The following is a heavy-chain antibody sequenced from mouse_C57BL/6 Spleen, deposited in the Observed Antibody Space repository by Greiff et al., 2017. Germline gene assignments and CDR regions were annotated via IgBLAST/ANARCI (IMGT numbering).Heavy chain of an antibody. CDR2: IWGVGST. CDR3: ARDYYGSSHYAMDY. J-gene: IGHJ4*01. CDR1: GFSLTSYG. V-gene: IGHV2-6*01. Sequence: VMLVESGPGLVAPSQSLSITCPVSGFSLTSYGVDWVRQSPGTGLEWLGVIWGVGSTNYNSALKSRLSISKDNSKSQVFLKMNSLQTDDTAMYYCARDYYGSSHYAMDYWGQRTSVTVSS. D-gene: IGHD1-1*01.